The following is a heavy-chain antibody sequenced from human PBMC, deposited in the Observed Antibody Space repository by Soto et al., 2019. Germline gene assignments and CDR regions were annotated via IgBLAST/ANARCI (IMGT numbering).Heavy chain of an antibody. J-gene: IGHJ3*02. D-gene: IGHD3-16*01. V-gene: IGHV3-23*01. CDR3: AKGGYYSLFDI. CDR1: GFPFSSYA. Sequence: VGSLRLSCVASGFPFSSYAMSWVRQTPGKGLEWVSGISGSGGRTYYADSVKGRFTISRDNSNNTLSLQMNILRVEDTAVYFCAKGGYYSLFDIWGQGTMVTVSS. CDR2: ISGSGGRT.